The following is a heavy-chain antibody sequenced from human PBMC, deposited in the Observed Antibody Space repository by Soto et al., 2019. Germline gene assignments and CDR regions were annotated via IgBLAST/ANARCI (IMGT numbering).Heavy chain of an antibody. Sequence: QVQLQQWGAGLLKPSETLSLTCAVDGGSFSGYYWSWIRQPPGKGLEWIGEINHSGRTNYNPSLKSRVTISVDTSKNQFSLKLSSVTAADTAVYYCARIAAAGTGGWGQGTLVTVSS. CDR3: ARIAAAGTGG. D-gene: IGHD6-13*01. CDR2: INHSGRT. CDR1: GGSFSGYY. J-gene: IGHJ4*02. V-gene: IGHV4-34*01.